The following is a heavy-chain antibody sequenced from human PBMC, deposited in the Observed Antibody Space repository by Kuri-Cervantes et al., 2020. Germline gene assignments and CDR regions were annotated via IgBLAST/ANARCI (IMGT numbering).Heavy chain of an antibody. CDR2: SNAGNGNT. CDR3: ARGTYYDILTGYLHYYGMDV. D-gene: IGHD3-9*01. J-gene: IGHJ6*02. CDR1: GYTFTSYA. V-gene: IGHV1-3*02. Sequence: ASVKVSCKASGYTFTSYAMHWVRQAPGQRLEWMGWSNAGNGNTKYSQEFQGRVTITRDTSASTAYMELGSLRSEDTAVYYCARGTYYDILTGYLHYYGMDVWGQGTTVTVFS.